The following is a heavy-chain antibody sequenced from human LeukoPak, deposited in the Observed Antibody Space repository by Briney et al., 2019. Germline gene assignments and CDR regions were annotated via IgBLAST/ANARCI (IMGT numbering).Heavy chain of an antibody. V-gene: IGHV4-34*01. J-gene: IGHJ5*02. D-gene: IGHD3-3*01. CDR2: INHSGST. CDR3: ARGEANYDFWSGYYAWFDP. CDR1: GGSFSGYY. Sequence: PSETLSLTCAVYGGSFSGYYWSWIRQPPGKGLEWIGEINHSGSTNYNPSLKSRVTTSVDTSKNQFSLKLSSVTAADTAVYYCARGEANYDFWSGYYAWFDPWGQGTLVTVSS.